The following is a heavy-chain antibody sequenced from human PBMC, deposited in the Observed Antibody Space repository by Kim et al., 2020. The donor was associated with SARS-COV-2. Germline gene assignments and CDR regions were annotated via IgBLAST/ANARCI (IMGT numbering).Heavy chain of an antibody. J-gene: IGHJ5*02. CDR2: IYYSRST. Sequence: SETLSLTCTVSGGSISSSSYYWGWIRQPPGKGLEWIGSIYYSRSTNYNPSLKSPVTISVDTSKNQFSLKLSSVTAADTAVYYCARLLNWFDPWGQGTLVT. D-gene: IGHD3-10*01. V-gene: IGHV4-39*01. CDR3: ARLLNWFDP. CDR1: GGSISSSSYY.